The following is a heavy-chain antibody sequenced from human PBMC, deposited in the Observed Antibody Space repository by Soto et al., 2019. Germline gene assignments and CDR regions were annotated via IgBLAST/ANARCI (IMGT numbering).Heavy chain of an antibody. CDR1: GFTFSNAW. J-gene: IGHJ4*02. CDR2: IKSRTDGGTT. D-gene: IGHD6-13*01. V-gene: IGHV3-15*07. CDR3: TTDGHSSSWYLEVYFDY. Sequence: GGSLRLSCAASGFTFSNAWMNWVRQAPGKGLEWVGRIKSRTDGGTTDYAAPVKGRFTISRDDSKNTLYLQMNSLKTEDTAVYYCTTDGHSSSWYLEVYFDYWGQGTLVTVSS.